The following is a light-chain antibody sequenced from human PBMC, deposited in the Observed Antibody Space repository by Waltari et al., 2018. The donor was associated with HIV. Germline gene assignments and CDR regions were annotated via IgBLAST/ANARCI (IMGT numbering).Light chain of an antibody. CDR3: QVWDSSSDHVV. J-gene: IGLJ2*01. Sequence: SYVLTQPPSVSAAPGQTARITCGGNNIGSKRVHWYQQKPGQAPALVVYDDSDRPSGIPERFSGSNSGNTATLTISRVEAGDEADYYCQVWDSSSDHVVFGGGTKLTVL. CDR1: NIGSKR. V-gene: IGLV3-21*02. CDR2: DDS.